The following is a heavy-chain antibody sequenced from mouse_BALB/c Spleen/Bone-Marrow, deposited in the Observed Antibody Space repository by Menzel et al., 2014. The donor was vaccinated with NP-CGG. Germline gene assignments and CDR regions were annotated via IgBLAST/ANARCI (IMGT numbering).Heavy chain of an antibody. Sequence: VQLQQSGAELAKPGASVKMSCKASGYTFTSYWMHWVKQRPGQGLEWIGYINPSTGYTEYNQKSKDKATLTADKSSSTAYMQLSSLTSEDSAVYYCASGLEGFAYWGQGTLVTVSA. CDR1: GYTFTSYW. V-gene: IGHV1-7*01. CDR2: INPSTGYT. D-gene: IGHD2-10*02. CDR3: ASGLEGFAY. J-gene: IGHJ3*01.